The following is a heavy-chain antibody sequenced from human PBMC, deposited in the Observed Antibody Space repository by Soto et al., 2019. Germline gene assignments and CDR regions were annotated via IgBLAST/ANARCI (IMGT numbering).Heavy chain of an antibody. V-gene: IGHV3-23*01. D-gene: IGHD3-3*01. CDR1: GFTFSSYA. CDR3: AKARLEWLLYGYFDY. J-gene: IGHJ4*02. CDR2: ISGSGGST. Sequence: EVQLLESGGGLVQHGGSLRLSCAAAGFTFSSYAMSWVRQAPGKGLEWVSAISGSGGSTYYADSVKGRFTISRDNSKNTLYLQMNSLRAEDTAVYYCAKARLEWLLYGYFDYWGQGTLVTVSS.